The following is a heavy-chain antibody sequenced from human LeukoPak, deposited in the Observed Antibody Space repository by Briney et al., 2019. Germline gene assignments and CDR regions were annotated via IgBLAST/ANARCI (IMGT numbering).Heavy chain of an antibody. V-gene: IGHV3-48*03. CDR1: GFTFSSYE. Sequence: GGSLRLSCAASGFTFSSYEMNWVRQAPGKGLEWVSYISSSGSTIYYADSVKGRFTISRDNAKNSLFLQMNSLGAEDRAVYYCAREGTTGTTFADYWGQGTLVTVSS. J-gene: IGHJ4*02. CDR3: AREGTTGTTFADY. D-gene: IGHD1-1*01. CDR2: ISSSGSTI.